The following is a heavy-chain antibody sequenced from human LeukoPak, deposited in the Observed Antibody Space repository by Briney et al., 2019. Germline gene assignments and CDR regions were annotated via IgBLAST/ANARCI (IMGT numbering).Heavy chain of an antibody. Sequence: PGGSLRLSCAASGFTVSSNYMSWVRQAPGKGLEWVSTIDGSGVSTYDADSVKGRFTVSRDNSKNTLYLQMNSLRAEDTAVYYCAKDRLTSSWYFGFDYWGQGTLVTVSS. J-gene: IGHJ4*02. CDR3: AKDRLTSSWYFGFDY. CDR2: IDGSGVST. CDR1: GFTVSSNY. D-gene: IGHD6-13*01. V-gene: IGHV3-23*01.